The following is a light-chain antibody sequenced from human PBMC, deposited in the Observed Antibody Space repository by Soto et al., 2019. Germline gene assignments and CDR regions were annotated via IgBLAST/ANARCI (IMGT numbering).Light chain of an antibody. V-gene: IGLV2-8*01. Sequence: QSALTQPPSASGSPGQSVTISCTGTSSDVGAYNFVSWYQQHPGKAPKLMIYDVSQRPSWVPDRFSASKSGNTASLTVSGRQAEDEADSYCSSHAGTNNPFVFGTGTKVTVL. J-gene: IGLJ1*01. CDR1: SSDVGAYNF. CDR3: SSHAGTNNPFV. CDR2: DVS.